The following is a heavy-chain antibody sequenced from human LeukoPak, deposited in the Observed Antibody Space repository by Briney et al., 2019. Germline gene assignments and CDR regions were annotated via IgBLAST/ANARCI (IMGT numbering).Heavy chain of an antibody. CDR3: ARVDMITFGGVIHTYYLDY. Sequence: PSQTLSLTCTVSGGSISSGGYYWSWIRQHPGTGLEWIGYIYYSGSTYYNPSLKSRVTISVDTSKNQFSLKLSSVTAADTAVYYCARVDMITFGGVIHTYYLDYWGQGTLVTVSS. CDR1: GGSISSGGYY. J-gene: IGHJ4*02. CDR2: IYYSGST. D-gene: IGHD3-16*02. V-gene: IGHV4-31*03.